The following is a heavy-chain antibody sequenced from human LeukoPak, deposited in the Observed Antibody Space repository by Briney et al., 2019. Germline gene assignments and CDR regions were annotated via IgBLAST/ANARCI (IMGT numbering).Heavy chain of an antibody. D-gene: IGHD3-22*01. Sequence: GGSLRLSCAASGFTFSNAWMSWVRQAPGKGLEWVGRIKSKTDGGTTGYAAPVKGRFTISRDDSKNTLFLQMNSLKTEDTAVYYCTPRFDYYDSSGYYPSFDYWGQGTLVTVSS. V-gene: IGHV3-15*01. CDR3: TPRFDYYDSSGYYPSFDY. J-gene: IGHJ4*02. CDR1: GFTFSNAW. CDR2: IKSKTDGGTT.